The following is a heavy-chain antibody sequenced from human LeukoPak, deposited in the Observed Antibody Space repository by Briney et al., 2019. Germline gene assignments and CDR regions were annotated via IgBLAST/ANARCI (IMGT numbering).Heavy chain of an antibody. CDR1: GYTLTELS. J-gene: IGHJ5*02. V-gene: IGHV1-24*01. CDR3: ATSFYDSSGYKSWFDP. Sequence: ASVKVSCKVSGYTLTELSMHWVRQAPGEGLERMGGFDPEDGETIYAQKFQGGVTMTEDTSTDTAYMELSSLRSEDTAVYYCATSFYDSSGYKSWFDPWGQGTLVTVSS. D-gene: IGHD3-22*01. CDR2: FDPEDGET.